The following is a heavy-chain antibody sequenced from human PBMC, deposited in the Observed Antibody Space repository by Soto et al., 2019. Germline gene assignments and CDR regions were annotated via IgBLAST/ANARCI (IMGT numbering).Heavy chain of an antibody. CDR2: IYYSGST. J-gene: IGHJ1*01. CDR1: GGSISSGGYY. V-gene: IGHV4-31*03. Sequence: SETLSLPCTVSGGSISSGGYYWSWIRQHPGKGLEWIGYIYYSGSTYYKPSLKSRVNISVDTSKKQFYLKLSSVTAADTAVYYCARVLRSATTEYFHQWGQGTLVTVS. D-gene: IGHD2-15*01. CDR3: ARVLRSATTEYFHQ.